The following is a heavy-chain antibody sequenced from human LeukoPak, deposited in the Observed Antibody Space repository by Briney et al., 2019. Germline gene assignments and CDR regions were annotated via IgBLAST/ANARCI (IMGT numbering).Heavy chain of an antibody. J-gene: IGHJ4*02. CDR2: INHSGNT. Sequence: PSDTLSLTCAVYGGSFSGYYWSWVRQTPGKGLEWIVEINHSGNTNYNPSLKSPTTNSVDTSKNQFSLKLDPLTAPGPAVYYCARASSGVVVIGYWGQGTLVTVSS. V-gene: IGHV4-34*01. CDR1: GGSFSGYY. CDR3: ARASSGVVVIGY. D-gene: IGHD3-22*01.